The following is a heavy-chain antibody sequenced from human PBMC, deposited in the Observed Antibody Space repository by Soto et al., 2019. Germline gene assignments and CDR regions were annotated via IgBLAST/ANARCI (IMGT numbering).Heavy chain of an antibody. V-gene: IGHV1-18*04. D-gene: IGHD5-12*01. Sequence: QGQLVQSGAEVKKPGASVKVSCKASGYTFTSYGITWVRQAPGQGLEWMGWISAKKGNTKYAQKFQGRGTMTTDTSASTAYLELRSLRSDDTAVYYCARELRSPDFYFLGMDVWGQGTTVNVSS. CDR2: ISAKKGNT. CDR1: GYTFTSYG. J-gene: IGHJ6*02. CDR3: ARELRSPDFYFLGMDV.